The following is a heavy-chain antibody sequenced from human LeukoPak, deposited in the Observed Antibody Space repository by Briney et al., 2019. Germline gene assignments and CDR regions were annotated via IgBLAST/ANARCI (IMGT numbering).Heavy chain of an antibody. D-gene: IGHD1-7*01. CDR1: GFTFSSYA. CDR3: AKELTGTTGFDY. Sequence: GGSLRLSCAASGFTFSSYAMSWVRQAPGKGLEWVSDISGSAGSTYYADSVKGRFTTSRDNSKNTLYLQMNSLRADDTAVYYCAKELTGTTGFDYWGQGTLVTVSS. CDR2: ISGSAGST. J-gene: IGHJ4*02. V-gene: IGHV3-23*01.